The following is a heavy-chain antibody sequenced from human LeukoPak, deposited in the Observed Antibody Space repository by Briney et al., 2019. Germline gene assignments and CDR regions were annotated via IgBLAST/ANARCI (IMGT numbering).Heavy chain of an antibody. D-gene: IGHD4-17*01. J-gene: IGHJ6*02. V-gene: IGHV4-61*01. CDR2: IYYSGST. Sequence: SETLSLTCTVSGGSVSSGSYYWSWIRQPPGKGLEWIGYIYYSGSTNYNPSLKSRVTISVDTSKNQFSLKLSSVTAADTAVYYCARYTYGDYSHYYYGMDVWGQGTTVTVSS. CDR1: GGSVSSGSYY. CDR3: ARYTYGDYSHYYYGMDV.